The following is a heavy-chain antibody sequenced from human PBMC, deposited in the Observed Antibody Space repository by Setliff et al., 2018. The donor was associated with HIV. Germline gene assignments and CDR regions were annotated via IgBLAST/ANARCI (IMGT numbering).Heavy chain of an antibody. D-gene: IGHD2-2*01. J-gene: IGHJ4*02. V-gene: IGHV4-61*01. CDR1: RGSISRSSHY. CDR2: IHYSGST. Sequence: SETLSLTCNVSRGSISRSSHYWSWIRQPPGKGLEWIGYIHYSGSTNYNPSLKSRVTISIDTSKNQFSLKLTSVTAADTAVYYCARAMGGSRTDFDYWGQGTLVTVSS. CDR3: ARAMGGSRTDFDY.